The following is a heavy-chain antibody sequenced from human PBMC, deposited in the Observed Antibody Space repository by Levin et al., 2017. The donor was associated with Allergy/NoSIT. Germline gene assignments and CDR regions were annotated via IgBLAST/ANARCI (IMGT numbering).Heavy chain of an antibody. D-gene: IGHD5-18*01. J-gene: IGHJ4*02. CDR1: GFIFSSYG. V-gene: IGHV3-30*18. CDR3: AKDRQDTALLD. CDR2: ISSDGSQK. Sequence: GGSLRLSCAASGFIFSSYGMHWVRQAPGKGLEWVAVISSDGSQKYYANSMKGRFTISRDNSKNTVYLQMSGLRSEDTAVYYCAKDRQDTALLDWGQGTLVTVSS.